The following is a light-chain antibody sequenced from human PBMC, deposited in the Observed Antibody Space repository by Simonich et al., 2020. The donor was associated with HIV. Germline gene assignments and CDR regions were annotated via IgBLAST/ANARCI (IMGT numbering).Light chain of an antibody. CDR2: DVR. Sequence: QSALTQPASVSGSPGQSITISCTGTSSDVGGYNYVSWYQHHPGKAPKLMIYDVRKRPSGVSNRFSGSKSGNTASLTISGLQAEDEADYYCSSYTSSSTVVFGGGTKLTVL. V-gene: IGLV2-14*03. J-gene: IGLJ2*01. CDR3: SSYTSSSTVV. CDR1: SSDVGGYNY.